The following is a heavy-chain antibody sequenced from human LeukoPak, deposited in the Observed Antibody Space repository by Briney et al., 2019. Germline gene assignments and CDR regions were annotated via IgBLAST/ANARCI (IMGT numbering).Heavy chain of an antibody. Sequence: PGGSLRLSCAASGFTFSSYAMSWVRQAPGKGPEWVSGISDSGGTTYYADSVKGRFTISRDNSKNTLYLQMNNLRAEDTAVYYCAKDLGEMAGWFSYYFEYWGQGTLVTVSS. CDR2: ISDSGGTT. CDR1: GFTFSSYA. CDR3: AKDLGEMAGWFSYYFEY. J-gene: IGHJ4*02. V-gene: IGHV3-23*01. D-gene: IGHD5-24*01.